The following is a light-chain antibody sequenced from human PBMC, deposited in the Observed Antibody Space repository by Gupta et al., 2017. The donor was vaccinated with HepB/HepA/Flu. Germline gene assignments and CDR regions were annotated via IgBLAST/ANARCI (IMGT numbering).Light chain of an antibody. CDR1: QSLNYDY. CDR2: GAS. J-gene: IGKJ1*01. CDR3: QQYVISPQT. Sequence: EIVLPQSPGTLSLSPGDTATLSCRASQSLNYDYLAWYQQKPGQAPRLLIYGASSRATDIPDRFRGSGSGTDVILTISRLEPEDFAVYYCQQYVISPQTFGQGTKVEIK. V-gene: IGKV3-20*01.